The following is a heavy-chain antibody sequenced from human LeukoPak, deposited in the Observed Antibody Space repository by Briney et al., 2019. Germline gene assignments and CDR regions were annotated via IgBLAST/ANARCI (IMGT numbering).Heavy chain of an antibody. V-gene: IGHV3-7*01. CDR1: GFTFSSKW. D-gene: IGHD3-3*01. Sequence: QTGGSLRLSCVASGFTFSSKWMSWVRQAPGKGLEWVANIKEDGSEKYYVDSVKGRFTISRDNAKNSLFLQMNSLRVEDTAVYYCARDDLKEWPLGYWGQGTLVTVSS. CDR3: ARDDLKEWPLGY. CDR2: IKEDGSEK. J-gene: IGHJ4*02.